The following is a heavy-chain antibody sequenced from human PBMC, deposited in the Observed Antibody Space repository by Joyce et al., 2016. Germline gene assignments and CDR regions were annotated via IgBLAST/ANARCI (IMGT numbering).Heavy chain of an antibody. CDR1: GFTFRSYW. CDR2: INSEGIRT. J-gene: IGHJ4*02. CDR3: ARRFSEYLYIFDY. D-gene: IGHD3-3*01. V-gene: IGHV3-74*01. Sequence: EVQLVESGGGLVQPGGSLRLSCASSGFTFRSYWMHWVRQSPGEGPVRVSRINSEGIRTNYADSVKVRFTMSRDNARNTLFLQMKNLGGEDTAVYYCARRFSEYLYIFDYWSQRSLVSVSS.